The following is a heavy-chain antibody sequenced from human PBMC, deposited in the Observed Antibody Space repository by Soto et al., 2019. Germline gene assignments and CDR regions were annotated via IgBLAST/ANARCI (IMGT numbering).Heavy chain of an antibody. J-gene: IGHJ4*02. CDR1: GFTFDNYA. Sequence: EVQLVESGGGLVQPGRSLRLYCATSGFTFDNYAMHWVRQGPGKGLEWVSGINWNSVTFDYADSVKGRFTISRDNAKNSLYLQMDSLRPEDTGFYYCAGDHDEDFGYDLDYFDFWGRGTLVTVSS. CDR2: INWNSVTF. CDR3: AGDHDEDFGYDLDYFDF. V-gene: IGHV3-9*01. D-gene: IGHD5-12*01.